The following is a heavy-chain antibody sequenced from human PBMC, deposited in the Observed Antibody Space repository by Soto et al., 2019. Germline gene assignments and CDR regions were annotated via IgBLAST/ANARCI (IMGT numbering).Heavy chain of an antibody. V-gene: IGHV1-2*02. D-gene: IGHD2-21*01. CDR1: GYTFTDYF. CDR3: ARLMHYSHSGGSSHSGFEM. CDR2: INPYSGGA. J-gene: IGHJ4*01. Sequence: ASVKVSCKASGYTFTDYFIHWVRQAPGQGLEWIGWINPYSGGADLSQKFQGRVTMTRDTSISTAYMEVSSLRSDDTAVFYCARLMHYSHSGGSSHSGFEMWGRGTLVAVSS.